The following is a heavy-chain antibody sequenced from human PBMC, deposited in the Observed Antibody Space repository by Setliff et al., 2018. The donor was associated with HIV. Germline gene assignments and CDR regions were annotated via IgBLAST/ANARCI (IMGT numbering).Heavy chain of an antibody. CDR1: GGTFSSYA. D-gene: IGHD6-19*01. CDR3: ARARSSSGWVDAFDI. J-gene: IGHJ3*02. CDR2: IIPIFGTA. Sequence: SVKVSCKASGGTFSSYAISWVRQAPGQGLEWMGGIIPIFGTANYAQKFQGRVTITTDESTSTAYMELSSLRSEDTAVYYCARARSSSGWVDAFDIWGQGTMVTVSS. V-gene: IGHV1-69*05.